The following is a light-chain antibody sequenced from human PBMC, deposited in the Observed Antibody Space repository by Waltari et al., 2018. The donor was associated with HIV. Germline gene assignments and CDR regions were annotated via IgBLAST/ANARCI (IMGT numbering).Light chain of an antibody. CDR3: GAWDDSLKGFM. V-gene: IGLV1-44*01. Sequence: QSVLTQPPSASGAPGQRVTISCSGSRSNIGRNPVRRYQQLPGTAPKLRISSSSQRPSGVPDRFSGSKSGSSASLAISGLQSEDESQYFCGAWDDSLKGFMFGGGTQLTVL. CDR2: SSS. J-gene: IGLJ3*02. CDR1: RSNIGRNP.